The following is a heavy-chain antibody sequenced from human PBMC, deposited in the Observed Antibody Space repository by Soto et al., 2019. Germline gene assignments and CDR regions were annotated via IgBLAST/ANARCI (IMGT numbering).Heavy chain of an antibody. CDR2: TYYRSKWYN. CDR3: GRAYLGTDRYPLEPFYP. D-gene: IGHD3-16*01. V-gene: IGHV6-1*01. Sequence: SQTLSLTCAISGDSVSSNSATWNWIRQSPSRGLEWLGRTYYRSKWYNDYAISVRGRITINPDTSKNQFSLQLNSVTPEDTAVYYCGRAYLGTDRYPLEPFYPWGQGSLVTVSS. J-gene: IGHJ5*02. CDR1: GDSVSSNSAT.